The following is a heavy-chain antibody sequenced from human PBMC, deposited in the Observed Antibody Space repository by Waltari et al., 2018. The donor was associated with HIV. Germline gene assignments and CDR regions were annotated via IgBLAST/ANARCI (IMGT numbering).Heavy chain of an antibody. Sequence: EVQLVESGGALVQPGGSLRLSCAASGFTDSSHFMSWVRQAPGKGLEWVSVIYAGGSTYYADSVKGRFTISRDNSKNTLYLQMDSLRAEDTAVYYCARRMIQFEYFQHWGQGTLVTVSS. D-gene: IGHD3-16*01. CDR2: IYAGGST. CDR1: GFTDSSHF. V-gene: IGHV3-66*02. J-gene: IGHJ1*01. CDR3: ARRMIQFEYFQH.